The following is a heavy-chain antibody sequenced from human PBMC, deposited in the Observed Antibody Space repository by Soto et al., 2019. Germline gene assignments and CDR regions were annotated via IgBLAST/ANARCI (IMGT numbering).Heavy chain of an antibody. Sequence: ASVKVSCKASGYTFTSYGISWVRQAPGQGLEWMGWISAYNGNTNYAQKLQGRVTMTTDTSTSTAYMELRSLRSDDTAVYYCARDRPFPFGDDYWRGYYYYGMDVWGQGTTVTVSS. J-gene: IGHJ6*02. CDR3: ARDRPFPFGDDYWRGYYYYGMDV. V-gene: IGHV1-18*01. D-gene: IGHD3-3*01. CDR2: ISAYNGNT. CDR1: GYTFTSYG.